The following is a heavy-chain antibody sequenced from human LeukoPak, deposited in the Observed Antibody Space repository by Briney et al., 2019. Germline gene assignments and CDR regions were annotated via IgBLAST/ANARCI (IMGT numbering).Heavy chain of an antibody. CDR2: IYHSGST. J-gene: IGHJ4*02. CDR1: GYSISSGYY. D-gene: IGHD5-18*01. V-gene: IGHV4-38-2*02. Sequence: PSQTLSLTCTVSGYSISSGYYRGWIRQPPGKGLEWIGSIYHSGSTYYNPSLKSRVTISVDTSKNQFSLKLSSVTAAYTAVYYCARDTGIQLWLHYFDYWGQGTLVTVSS. CDR3: ARDTGIQLWLHYFDY.